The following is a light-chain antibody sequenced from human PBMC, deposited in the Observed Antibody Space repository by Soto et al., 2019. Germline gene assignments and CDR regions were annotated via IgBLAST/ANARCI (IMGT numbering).Light chain of an antibody. V-gene: IGKV1-8*01. Sequence: AIRTAQSRAPLSXXTGDXITLXXRASQGISSYLAWYQQGRGRARKLLIYAACTLQSGVPSRFSASGSGTDFTLTISSLQPEDFATYYCQQSYTTLWTFGQGTKVDIK. CDR2: AAC. CDR3: QQSYTTLWT. CDR1: QGISSY. J-gene: IGKJ1*01.